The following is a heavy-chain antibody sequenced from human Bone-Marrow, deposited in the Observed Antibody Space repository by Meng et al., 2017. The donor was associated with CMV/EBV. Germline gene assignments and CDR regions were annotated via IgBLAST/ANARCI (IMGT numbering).Heavy chain of an antibody. V-gene: IGHV4-61*01. CDR1: GGSVSSGSYY. J-gene: IGHJ6*02. CDR3: ARRLPTGRYCSSTSCLPQFNGMDV. Sequence: SETLSLTCTVSGGSVSSGSYYWSWIRQPPGKGLEWIGYIYYSGSTNYNPSLKSRVTISVDTSKNQFSLKLSSVTAADTAVYYCARRLPTGRYCSSTSCLPQFNGMDVWGQGTTVTVSS. D-gene: IGHD2-2*01. CDR2: IYYSGST.